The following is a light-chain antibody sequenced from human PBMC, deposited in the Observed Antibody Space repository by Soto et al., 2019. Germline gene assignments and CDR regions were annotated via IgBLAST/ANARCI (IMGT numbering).Light chain of an antibody. J-gene: IGLJ3*02. Sequence: QSALTQPRSVSGSPGQSVTISCTGTSSDVGGYNFVSWYQQYPGKAPKLIIYDVSKRPSGVPDRFSGSKSGNTASLTISGLQAEDEADYYCISYTSSSTWVFGGGTKLTVL. CDR3: ISYTSSSTWV. CDR2: DVS. CDR1: SSDVGGYNF. V-gene: IGLV2-11*01.